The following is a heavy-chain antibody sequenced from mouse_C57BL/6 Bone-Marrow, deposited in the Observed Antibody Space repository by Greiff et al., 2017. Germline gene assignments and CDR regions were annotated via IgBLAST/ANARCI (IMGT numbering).Heavy chain of an antibody. CDR1: GFTFSSYA. V-gene: IGHV5-4*01. Sequence: EVQGVESGGGLVKPGGSLKLSCAASGFTFSSYAMSWVRQTPEKRLEWVATISDGGSYTYYPDNVKGRFTISRDNAKNNLYLQMSHLKSEDTAMYYCARDTLRRRPWFAYWGQGTLVTVSA. J-gene: IGHJ3*01. D-gene: IGHD3-2*02. CDR2: ISDGGSYT. CDR3: ARDTLRRRPWFAY.